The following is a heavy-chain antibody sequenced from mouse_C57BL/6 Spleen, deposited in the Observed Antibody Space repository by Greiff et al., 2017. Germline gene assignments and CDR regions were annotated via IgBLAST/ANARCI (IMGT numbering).Heavy chain of an antibody. Sequence: QVQLKQPGAELVMPGASVKLSCKASGYTFTSYWMHWVKQRPGQGLEWIGEIDPSDSYTNYNQKFKGKSTLTVDKSSSTAYMQLSSLTSEDSAVYYCARGVTVPYFDYWGQGTTLTVSS. V-gene: IGHV1-69*01. CDR2: IDPSDSYT. J-gene: IGHJ2*01. CDR1: GYTFTSYW. D-gene: IGHD2-2*01. CDR3: ARGVTVPYFDY.